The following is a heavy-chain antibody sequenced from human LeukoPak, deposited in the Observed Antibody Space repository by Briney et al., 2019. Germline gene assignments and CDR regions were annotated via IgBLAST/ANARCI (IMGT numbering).Heavy chain of an antibody. CDR2: INPDESHK. Sequence: QPGGSLRLSCAVSGFTFSSYWMGWVRQAPGKGLEWVANINPDESHKYYVESVKGRFAISRDNAKNSLYLQMNSLRAEDTAVYFCARFPISTIVFDCWGQGTLVTVSS. CDR1: GFTFSSYW. CDR3: ARFPISTIVFDC. D-gene: IGHD3-22*01. V-gene: IGHV3-7*01. J-gene: IGHJ4*02.